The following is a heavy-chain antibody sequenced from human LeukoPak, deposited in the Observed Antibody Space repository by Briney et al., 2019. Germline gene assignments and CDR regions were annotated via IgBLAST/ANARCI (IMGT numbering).Heavy chain of an antibody. D-gene: IGHD4-17*01. CDR2: IYYSGST. Sequence: SETLSLTRTVSGGSISSYYWSWIRQPPGKGLEWIGYIYYSGSTNYNPSLKSRVTISVDTSKNQFSLKLSSVTAADTAVYYCARGTVTIDYFDYWGQGTLVTVSS. CDR1: GGSISSYY. V-gene: IGHV4-59*01. CDR3: ARGTVTIDYFDY. J-gene: IGHJ4*02.